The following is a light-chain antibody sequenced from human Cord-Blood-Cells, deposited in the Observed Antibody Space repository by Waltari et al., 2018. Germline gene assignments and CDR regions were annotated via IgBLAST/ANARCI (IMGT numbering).Light chain of an antibody. CDR1: QSVSSY. CDR2: DAS. V-gene: IGKV3-11*01. J-gene: IGKJ1*01. Sequence: IVLTHSPATLSLSPGESATLSCRSSQSVSSYLAWYQQKPGQAPRLLIYDASNRATGIPARLSGSGSGTDFTLTISSLEPEDFAVYYCQQRSNWTPWTFGQGTKVEIK. CDR3: QQRSNWTPWT.